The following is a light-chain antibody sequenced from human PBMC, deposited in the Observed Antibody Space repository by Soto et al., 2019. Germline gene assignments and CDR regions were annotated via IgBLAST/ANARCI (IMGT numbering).Light chain of an antibody. CDR2: GAS. Sequence: EIVMTQSPATLSVSPGERATLSCRASQSVSSNLAWYQQKPGQAPRLLIYGASTRATGIPARFSGSGSGTEFTLTISSLQSEDFAVYYCQQYNNWPPVTVGPGTKVDIK. V-gene: IGKV3-15*01. CDR1: QSVSSN. J-gene: IGKJ3*01. CDR3: QQYNNWPPVT.